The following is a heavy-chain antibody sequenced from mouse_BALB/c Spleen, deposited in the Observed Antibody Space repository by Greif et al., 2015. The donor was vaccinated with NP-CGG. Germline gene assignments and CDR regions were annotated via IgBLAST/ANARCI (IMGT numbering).Heavy chain of an antibody. CDR3: AIYDYDYYAMDY. D-gene: IGHD2-4*01. V-gene: IGHV1-80*01. Sequence: VHLVESGAELVRPGSSVKISCKASGYAFSSHWMNWVKQRPGQGLEWIGQIYPGDGDTNYNGKFKGKATLTADKSSSTAYMQLSSLTSEDSAAYFCAIYDYDYYAMDYWGQGTSVTVSS. CDR1: GYAFSSHW. J-gene: IGHJ4*01. CDR2: IYPGDGDT.